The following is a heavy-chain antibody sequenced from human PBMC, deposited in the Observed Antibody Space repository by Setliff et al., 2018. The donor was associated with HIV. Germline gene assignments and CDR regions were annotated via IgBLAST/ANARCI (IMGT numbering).Heavy chain of an antibody. CDR1: GDSITRGSYY. D-gene: IGHD1-26*01. CDR3: ARAAYSGTYLWEPATDL. V-gene: IGHV4-61*09. Sequence: NPSETLSLTCTVSGDSITRGSYYWSWIRQPAGKGLEWIGHIYTSGKTHYSPSLKSRITISADTSKNQLSLNLSSVTAADTAVYYCARAAYSGTYLWEPATDLWGRGTLVTVSS. J-gene: IGHJ2*01. CDR2: IYTSGKT.